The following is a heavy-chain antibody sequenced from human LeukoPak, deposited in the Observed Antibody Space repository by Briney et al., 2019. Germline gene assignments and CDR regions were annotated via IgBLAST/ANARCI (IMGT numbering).Heavy chain of an antibody. Sequence: PSETLSLTCTVSGGSISSSSYSWGWIRQPPGKGLEWIGSIYYSGTTYYNPSLKSRVTISVDTSKIQFSLKLSSVAATDTAVYFCARQSTIFGGYMYVWGKGTTVTVSS. V-gene: IGHV4-39*01. CDR2: IYYSGTT. CDR1: GGSISSSSYS. D-gene: IGHD3-3*01. CDR3: ARQSTIFGGYMYV. J-gene: IGHJ6*03.